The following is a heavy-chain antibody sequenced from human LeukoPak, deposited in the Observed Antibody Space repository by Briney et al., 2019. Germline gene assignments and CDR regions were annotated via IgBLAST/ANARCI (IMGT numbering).Heavy chain of an antibody. Sequence: SETLSLTCTASGGPVSSGSYCWSWIRQPPGKTLEWIGYICDSGSIDHNPSLKSRVTISLDTSKSHFSLKLSAVTAADTAVYYCARWVYSSSSYDYWGQGTLVTVSS. V-gene: IGHV4-61*03. D-gene: IGHD6-6*01. CDR2: ICDSGSI. CDR1: GGPVSSGSYC. CDR3: ARWVYSSSSYDY. J-gene: IGHJ4*02.